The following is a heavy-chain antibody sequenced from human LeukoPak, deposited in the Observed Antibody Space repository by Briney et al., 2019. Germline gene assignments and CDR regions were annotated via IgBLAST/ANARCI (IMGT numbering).Heavy chain of an antibody. Sequence: PSETLSLTCAVYGGSFSGYYWSWIRQPPGKGLEWIGEINHSGSTNYNPSLKSRVTISVDTSKNQFSLKLSSVTAADTAVYYCAKPRYTGYSYGYVDYWGQGTLVTVSS. CDR1: GGSFSGYY. CDR2: INHSGST. D-gene: IGHD5-18*01. CDR3: AKPRYTGYSYGYVDY. J-gene: IGHJ4*02. V-gene: IGHV4-34*01.